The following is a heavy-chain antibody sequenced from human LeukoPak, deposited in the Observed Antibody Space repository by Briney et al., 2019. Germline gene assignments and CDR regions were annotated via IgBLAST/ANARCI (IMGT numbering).Heavy chain of an antibody. D-gene: IGHD5/OR15-5a*01. V-gene: IGHV3-48*01. CDR3: ARATLQVYGGYYYYMDV. CDR1: GFTFSSYS. Sequence: GGSLRLSCAASGFTFSSYSMNWVRQAPGKGLEWVSYISSSSSTVYYADSVKGRFTISRDNAKNSLYLQMNSLRAEDTAVYYCARATLQVYGGYYYYMDVWGKGTTVTVSS. J-gene: IGHJ6*03. CDR2: ISSSSSTV.